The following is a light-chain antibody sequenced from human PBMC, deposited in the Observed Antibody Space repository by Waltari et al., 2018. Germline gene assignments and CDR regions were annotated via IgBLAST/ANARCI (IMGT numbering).Light chain of an antibody. Sequence: QSALTQPPSASGSPGQSVTISCPGTSSDLGDYHYVPWYQQHPGKTPKLMIYEVSKRPSGVPDRFSGSKSGNTASLTVSGLQAEDEADYYCCSYVGSNNNYVFGTGTKVTVL. CDR1: SSDLGDYHY. CDR2: EVS. V-gene: IGLV2-8*01. CDR3: CSYVGSNNNYV. J-gene: IGLJ1*01.